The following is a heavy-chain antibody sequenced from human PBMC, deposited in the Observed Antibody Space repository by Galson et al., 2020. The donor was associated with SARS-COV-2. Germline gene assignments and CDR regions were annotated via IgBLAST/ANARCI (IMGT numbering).Heavy chain of an antibody. CDR2: IYYSGST. V-gene: IGHV4-31*03. CDR3: ATGVCSGGSCYGVGYYFDY. J-gene: IGHJ4*02. Sequence: ETSETLSLTCSVSGSSISSDGYNWSWIRQRPGKGLEWIGYIYYSGSTSYNPSLKSRVTISLDTSKNQFSLKLSSVTAADTAAYYCATGVCSGGSCYGVGYYFDYWGQGTLVTVSS. D-gene: IGHD2-15*01. CDR1: GSSISSDGYN.